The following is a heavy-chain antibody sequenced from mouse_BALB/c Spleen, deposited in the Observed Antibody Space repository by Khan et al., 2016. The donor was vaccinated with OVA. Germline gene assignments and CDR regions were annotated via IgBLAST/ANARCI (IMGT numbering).Heavy chain of an antibody. D-gene: IGHD2-3*01. CDR2: ISSSGST. J-gene: IGHJ4*01. CDR3: ARDGSRYNYAMDY. Sequence: EVQLQESGPGLVKPSQSLSLTCTVTGYSITSDYAWNWIRQFPGNKLEWMGYISSSGSTNYNPALKSRISITRDTSMNPFFLQLNSVTTEDTATYYCARDGSRYNYAMDYWGQGTSVTVSS. CDR1: GYSITSDYA. V-gene: IGHV3-2*02.